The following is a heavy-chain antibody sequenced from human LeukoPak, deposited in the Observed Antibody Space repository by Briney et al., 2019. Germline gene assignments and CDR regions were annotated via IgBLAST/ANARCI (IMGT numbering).Heavy chain of an antibody. CDR3: ARQIAADAFDI. J-gene: IGHJ3*02. CDR2: ISHSGST. D-gene: IGHD6-13*01. V-gene: IGHV4-38-2*01. CDR1: GYSISGGYY. Sequence: SETLSLTCAVSGYSISGGYYWGWIRQPPGRGLEWIGSISHSGSTDYNPSLKSRVTISLDTSKNQFSLKLSSVTAADTAVYYCARQIAADAFDIWGQGTMVTVSS.